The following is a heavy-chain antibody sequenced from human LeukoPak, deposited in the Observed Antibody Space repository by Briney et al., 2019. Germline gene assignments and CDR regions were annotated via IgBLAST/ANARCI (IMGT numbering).Heavy chain of an antibody. CDR3: TKNTTRGLGHYYLDV. V-gene: IGHV3-9*01. CDR2: LCWTGLRI. Sequence: PGGSLRLSCAASGFTFDDYAMHWVRLVPEKGLEWVAGLCWTGLRIGYADSVRGRFTISRDNAKTTLYLEMNSLRPEDTAAYYCTKNTTRGLGHYYLDVWGKGITVTVSS. D-gene: IGHD7-27*01. CDR1: GFTFDDYA. J-gene: IGHJ6*03.